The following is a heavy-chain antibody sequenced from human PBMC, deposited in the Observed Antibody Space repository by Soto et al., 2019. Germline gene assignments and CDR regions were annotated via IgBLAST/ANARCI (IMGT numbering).Heavy chain of an antibody. V-gene: IGHV4-31*03. J-gene: IGHJ4*02. D-gene: IGHD5-18*01. CDR2: IYYSGST. CDR3: ARSGYSYGPNPLLY. Sequence: QVQLQESGPGLVKPSQTLSLTCTVSGGSISSGGYYWSWIRQHPGKGLEWIGYIYYSGSTYYNPSLKSRVTISVDTSKNQFSLKMSSVTAADTDVYYCARSGYSYGPNPLLYWGQGTLVTVSS. CDR1: GGSISSGGYY.